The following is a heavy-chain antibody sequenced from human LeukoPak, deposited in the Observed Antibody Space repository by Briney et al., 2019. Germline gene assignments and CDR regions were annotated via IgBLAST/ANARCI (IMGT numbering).Heavy chain of an antibody. CDR3: AKDLSVRKGSFDY. CDR2: ISYDGSNK. V-gene: IGHV3-30*18. D-gene: IGHD2/OR15-2a*01. CDR1: RFAFRRFG. J-gene: IGHJ4*02. Sequence: GGSLRLSCAASRFAFRRFGMHWVRQAPGKGLEWVAVISYDGSNKQYVDSVKGRFTISRDDSKNTLYLQMNSLTAEGTAIYYCAKDLSVRKGSFDYWGQGTLVTVSS.